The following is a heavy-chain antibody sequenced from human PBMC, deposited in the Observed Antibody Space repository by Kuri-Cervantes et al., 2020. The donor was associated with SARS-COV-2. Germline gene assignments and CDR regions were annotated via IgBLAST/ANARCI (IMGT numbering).Heavy chain of an antibody. CDR3: ASDVGYCTNDVCQSRNFDY. Sequence: LSLTCAASGFTSSNYGVHWVRQAPGKGLEWVAVIWYDGSNKYYADSVKGRFTISRDTSKNTVHLQMNSLRVEDTAVYYCASDVGYCTNDVCQSRNFDYWGQGTLVTVSS. CDR2: IWYDGSNK. D-gene: IGHD2-8*01. V-gene: IGHV3-33*08. J-gene: IGHJ4*02. CDR1: GFTSSNYG.